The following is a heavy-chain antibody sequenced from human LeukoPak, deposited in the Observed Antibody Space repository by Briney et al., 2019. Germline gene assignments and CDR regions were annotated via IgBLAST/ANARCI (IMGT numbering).Heavy chain of an antibody. V-gene: IGHV4-34*01. Sequence: SETLSLTCAVYGGFFSGYYWSWIRQPPGKGLEWIGEINHSGNTNYNPSLKSRVTISVDTSKNQFSLKLNSVTAADTAVYYCARLEAAEGGFDYWGQGTLVTVSS. CDR1: GGFFSGYY. D-gene: IGHD6-13*01. CDR2: INHSGNT. J-gene: IGHJ4*02. CDR3: ARLEAAEGGFDY.